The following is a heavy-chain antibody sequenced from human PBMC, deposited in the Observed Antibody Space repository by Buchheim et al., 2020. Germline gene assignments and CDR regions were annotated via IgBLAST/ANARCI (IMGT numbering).Heavy chain of an antibody. CDR3: AKDVTRYLYYYENSGYWSSGLDV. CDR2: VSFDGNNK. Sequence: QVQLVESGGGVVQPGRSLRLSCVASEFTFSSYGMHWVRQAPGKGLEWVAVVSFDGNNKYYVDSVKGRFTISRDNSKDTLFLQMNSLRPEDTALYYCAKDVTRYLYYYENSGYWSSGLDVWGQGTT. CDR1: EFTFSSYG. J-gene: IGHJ6*02. V-gene: IGHV3-30*18. D-gene: IGHD3-22*01.